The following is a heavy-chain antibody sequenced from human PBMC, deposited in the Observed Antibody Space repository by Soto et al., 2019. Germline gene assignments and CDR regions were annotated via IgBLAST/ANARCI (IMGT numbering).Heavy chain of an antibody. J-gene: IGHJ6*02. V-gene: IGHV1-69*01. CDR3: ARLLGSGRSSYSYGMDV. Sequence: QVQLVQSGAEVKKPGSSVKVSCKASGGTFSSYAISWVRQAPGQGLEWMGGIIPIFGTANYAQKFQGRVTITADESTSTAYMELSSLRSEDTAVYYCARLLGSGRSSYSYGMDVWGQGTTVTVSS. CDR1: GGTFSSYA. CDR2: IIPIFGTA. D-gene: IGHD6-19*01.